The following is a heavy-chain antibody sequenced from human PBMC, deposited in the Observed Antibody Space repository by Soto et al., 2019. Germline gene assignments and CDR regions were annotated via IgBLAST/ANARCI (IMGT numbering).Heavy chain of an antibody. CDR2: IWYDGTKK. CDR1: EFTFSTYG. Sequence: QVQLVESGGGVVQPGRSLRLSCAASEFTFSTYGMHWVRQAPGKGLEWVAVIWYDGTKKYYADSVKGRFTISRDNSKNSLYLQMSSPRAEDTAVYYCARSWVPHSGSYNFDYWGQGTLVTVSS. CDR3: ARSWVPHSGSYNFDY. J-gene: IGHJ4*02. V-gene: IGHV3-33*01. D-gene: IGHD1-26*01.